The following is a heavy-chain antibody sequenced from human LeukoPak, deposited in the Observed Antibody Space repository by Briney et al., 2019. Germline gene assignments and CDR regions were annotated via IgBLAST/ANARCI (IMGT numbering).Heavy chain of an antibody. J-gene: IGHJ4*02. CDR2: ISSNGGST. D-gene: IGHD6-19*01. Sequence: GGSLRLSCSASGFTFSSYAMHWVRQAPGKGLECVSAISSNGGSTYYADSVKGRFTISRDNSKNTLYLQMSSLRAEDTAVYYCVKTPARYSSGWYYDYWGQGTLVTVSS. CDR3: VKTPARYSSGWYYDY. CDR1: GFTFSSYA. V-gene: IGHV3-64D*06.